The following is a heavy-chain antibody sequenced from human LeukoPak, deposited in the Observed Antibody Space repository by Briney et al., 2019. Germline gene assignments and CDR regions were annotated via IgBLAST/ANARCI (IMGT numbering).Heavy chain of an antibody. CDR2: FDPEDGES. CDR3: ATDSSLYNIAVAAFDY. J-gene: IGHJ4*02. D-gene: IGHD6-19*01. CDR1: GYTLTELS. Sequence: ASVKVSCKVSGYTLTELSMHWVRQAPGKGLEWMGGFDPEDGESIYAQKFQGRVTMTEDASTDTAYMELSSLRSEHTAVYYCATDSSLYNIAVAAFDYWGQGTLVTVSS. V-gene: IGHV1-24*01.